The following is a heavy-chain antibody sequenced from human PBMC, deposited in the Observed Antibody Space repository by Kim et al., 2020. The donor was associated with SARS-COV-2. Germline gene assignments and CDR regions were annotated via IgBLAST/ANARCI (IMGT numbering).Heavy chain of an antibody. CDR1: GGSINSYY. V-gene: IGHV4-59*13. J-gene: IGHJ4*02. D-gene: IGHD6-19*01. Sequence: SETLSLTCTVSGGSINSYYWSWIRQPPGDGLERIGYMYYTGTTNYNPSLKSRVTISVDTSRKQFSLQVASVTTADTAVYFCARGSGGTRPNFDFWGQGILVTVSS. CDR2: MYYTGTT. CDR3: ARGSGGTRPNFDF.